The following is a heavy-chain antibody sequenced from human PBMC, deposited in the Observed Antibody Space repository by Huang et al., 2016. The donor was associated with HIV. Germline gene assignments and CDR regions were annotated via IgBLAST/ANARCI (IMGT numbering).Heavy chain of an antibody. J-gene: IGHJ4*02. CDR3: ATGFDVFFDF. D-gene: IGHD3-9*01. V-gene: IGHV1-24*01. Sequence: QVQLVQSRAEVKKPGASVKVSCKVSEYTLTELSIHWVRQPPGKGLEWMGGFDPEIGETIYEQKFQCRVTMTEDTSTETAFMELSGLRPEDTAVYYCATGFDVFFDFWGQGTLVTVSS. CDR2: FDPEIGET. CDR1: EYTLTELS.